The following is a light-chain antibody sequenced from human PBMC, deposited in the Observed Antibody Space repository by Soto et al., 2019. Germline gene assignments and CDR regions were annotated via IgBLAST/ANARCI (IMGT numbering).Light chain of an antibody. CDR3: AAWHDSLSGVI. CDR2: TNN. CDR1: RPSIGSNH. Sequence: QSVLTQPPSASGTPGQRVTISCSGSRPSIGSNHVYWYQQLPGMAPKLLIYTNNQRPSGVPDRFSASKSGTSASLAISGLRSEDEADHYCAAWHDSLSGVIFGGGTKVTVL. V-gene: IGLV1-47*02. J-gene: IGLJ2*01.